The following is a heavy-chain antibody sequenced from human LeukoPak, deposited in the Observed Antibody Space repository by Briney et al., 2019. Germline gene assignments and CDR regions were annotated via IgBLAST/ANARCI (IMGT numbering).Heavy chain of an antibody. CDR2: INPNSGGT. Sequence: ASVKVSCKASGYTFIAYYMHWVRQAPGQGLEWMGWINPNSGGTNYAQKFQGRVTMTRDTSISTAYMELSRLRSDDTAVYYCALGGDYYYYYMDVWGKGTTVTVSS. CDR1: GYTFIAYY. V-gene: IGHV1-2*02. CDR3: ALGGDYYYYYMDV. D-gene: IGHD3-10*01. J-gene: IGHJ6*03.